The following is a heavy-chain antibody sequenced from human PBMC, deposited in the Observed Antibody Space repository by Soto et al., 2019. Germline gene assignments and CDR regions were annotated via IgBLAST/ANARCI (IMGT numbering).Heavy chain of an antibody. CDR2: ISWNSGTI. D-gene: IGHD1-7*01. CDR3: TKENSWHYFDY. J-gene: IGHJ4*02. V-gene: IGHV3-9*01. CDR1: GFTFEENA. Sequence: EVQLEESGGGVVQPGGSLRLYCAASGFTFEENAMHWVRQVPGKGLEWVSGISWNSGTIAYADSMKGRFTISRDNAKNSLYLQMNSLRAEDTAFYYCTKENSWHYFDYWGQGTLVTVSS.